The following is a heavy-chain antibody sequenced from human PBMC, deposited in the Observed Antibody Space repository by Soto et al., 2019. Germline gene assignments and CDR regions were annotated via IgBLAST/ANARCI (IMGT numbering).Heavy chain of an antibody. CDR2: INPSGGST. V-gene: IGHV1-46*01. Sequence: ASVKVSCKASGYTFTSYYMHWVRQAPGQGLEWMGIINPSGGSTSYAQKFQGRVTMTRDTSTSTVYMELSSLRSEDTAVYYCARERVPIAVAVVYYYYGMDVWGQGTTVTVSS. J-gene: IGHJ6*02. CDR3: ARERVPIAVAVVYYYYGMDV. CDR1: GYTFTSYY. D-gene: IGHD6-19*01.